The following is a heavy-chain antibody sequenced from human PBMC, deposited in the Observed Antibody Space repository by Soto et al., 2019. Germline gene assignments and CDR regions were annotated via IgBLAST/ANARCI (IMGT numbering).Heavy chain of an antibody. Sequence: QLQLQESGPGLVQPSETLSLTCTVSGGSISSNSFHWGWIRPPPGKGLEWIGSIYYSGRTYYSPALKSRVTISVDTSKNQFSLKVSSVTAADTAVYYCARSERAAGTDRGFYPWGHVNLVTVSS. CDR2: IYYSGRT. J-gene: IGHJ5*02. CDR1: GGSISSNSFH. CDR3: ARSERAAGTDRGFYP. V-gene: IGHV4-39*01. D-gene: IGHD6-19*01.